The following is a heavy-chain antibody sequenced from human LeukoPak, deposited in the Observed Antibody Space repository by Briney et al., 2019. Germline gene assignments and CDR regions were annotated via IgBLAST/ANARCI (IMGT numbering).Heavy chain of an antibody. J-gene: IGHJ4*02. CDR3: ARTSTYYYDSSGYYPFDY. V-gene: IGHV1-69*05. D-gene: IGHD3-22*01. Sequence: SVKVSCKASGGTFSSYAISWVRQAPGQGLEWMGGIIPIFGTANYAQKFQGRVTITTDESTSTAYIELSSLRSEDTAVYYCARTSTYYYDSSGYYPFDYWGQGTLVTVSS. CDR1: GGTFSSYA. CDR2: IIPIFGTA.